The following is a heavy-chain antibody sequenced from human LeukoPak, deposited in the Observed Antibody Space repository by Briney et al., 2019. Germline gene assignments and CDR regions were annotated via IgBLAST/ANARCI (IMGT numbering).Heavy chain of an antibody. Sequence: PGGSLRLSCAASGFTFSSYGIHWVRQAPGKGLEWVSSISSSSNYIYYADSVKGRFTISRDNAKNSLYLQMNSLRAEDTAVYYCARDPSSGWYLKGWFDPWGQGTLVTVSS. CDR3: ARDPSSGWYLKGWFDP. V-gene: IGHV3-21*01. J-gene: IGHJ5*02. CDR2: ISSSSNYI. D-gene: IGHD6-19*01. CDR1: GFTFSSYG.